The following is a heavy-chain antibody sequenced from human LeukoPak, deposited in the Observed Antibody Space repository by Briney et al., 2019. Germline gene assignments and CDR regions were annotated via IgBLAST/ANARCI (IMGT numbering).Heavy chain of an antibody. J-gene: IGHJ1*01. D-gene: IGHD6-13*01. CDR1: GFTFSSYW. V-gene: IGHV3-43*02. CDR2: ISGDGGST. Sequence: GGSLRLSCAASGFTFSSYWMHWVRQAPGKGLEWVSLISGDGGSTYSANSVKGRFTISRDNSKNSLYLQMNSLRTEDTALYYCAKDIDSSWYAEYFQHWGQGTLVTVSS. CDR3: AKDIDSSWYAEYFQH.